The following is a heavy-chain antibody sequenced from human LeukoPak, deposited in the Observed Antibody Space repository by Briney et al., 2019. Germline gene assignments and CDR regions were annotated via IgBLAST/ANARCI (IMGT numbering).Heavy chain of an antibody. CDR3: ARGLGEQLGNYYYYMDV. Sequence: SDTLSLTCTASGGSFSSYYMSWIRQPAGKGLEWMGRIYTSGSTNYNPSLKSRVTMSVGTSKNQFSLKLSSVTAADTAVYYCARGLGEQLGNYYYYMDVWGKGTTVTVSS. CDR2: IYTSGST. CDR1: GGSFSSYY. V-gene: IGHV4-4*07. D-gene: IGHD6-13*01. J-gene: IGHJ6*03.